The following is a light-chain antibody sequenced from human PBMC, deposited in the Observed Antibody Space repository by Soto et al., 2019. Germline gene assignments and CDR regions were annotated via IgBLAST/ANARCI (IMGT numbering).Light chain of an antibody. J-gene: IGKJ2*01. CDR2: GAS. CDR1: QSVSSSY. V-gene: IGKV3-20*01. CDR3: QQYGSSPYT. Sequence: EIVLTQSPGTLSLSPGERATLSCRASQSVSSSYLAWYQQKPGQAPRLLIYGASSSATCIPDRFSDSGSGTDFTLTIIRLEPEDFAVYYCQQYGSSPYTFVKGTKLEIK.